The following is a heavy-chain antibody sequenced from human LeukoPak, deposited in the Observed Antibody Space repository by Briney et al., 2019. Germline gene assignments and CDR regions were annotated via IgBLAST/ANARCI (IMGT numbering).Heavy chain of an antibody. Sequence: SVNVSCKASGCSFSSYAISWLRQAPGQGLEWMGGIIPIFCTANYAQKFQGRVTITADESTSTAHMELSSLRSEDTAVYYCASGQVTDDYWGQGTLVTVSS. V-gene: IGHV1-69*13. CDR1: GCSFSSYA. J-gene: IGHJ4*02. CDR2: IIPIFCTA. CDR3: ASGQVTDDY.